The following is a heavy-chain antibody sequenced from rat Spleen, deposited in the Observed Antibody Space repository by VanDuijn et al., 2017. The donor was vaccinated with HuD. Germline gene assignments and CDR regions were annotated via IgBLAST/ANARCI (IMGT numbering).Heavy chain of an antibody. CDR2: INSAGST. D-gene: IGHD1-11*01. CDR3: ARQRG. J-gene: IGHJ2*01. V-gene: IGHV3-3*01. CDR1: FYSVTSSYR. Sequence: EVLLQESGPGLVKPSQSLSLACSVTFYSVTSSYRWNWIRKFPGNKLEWMGYINSAGSTNYNPSLKSRISITRDTSKNQFFLQVNSVTTEDTAVYYYARQRGWGQGVMVTVSS.